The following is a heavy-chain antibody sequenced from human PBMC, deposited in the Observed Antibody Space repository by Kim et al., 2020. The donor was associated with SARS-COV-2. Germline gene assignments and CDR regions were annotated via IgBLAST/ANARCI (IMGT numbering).Heavy chain of an antibody. D-gene: IGHD3-10*02. CDR1: GFSFNTHT. V-gene: IGHV3-30*14. CDR3: AREEFAMFTYDY. J-gene: IGHJ4*02. Sequence: GGSLRLSCAASGFSFNTHTLHWVRQAPGKGLEWVALISNDGRNTYYTDSVKGRFTVSRDIVNNTLHLQMNSLGPEDTALYFCAREEFAMFTYDYWGQGAL. CDR2: ISNDGRNT.